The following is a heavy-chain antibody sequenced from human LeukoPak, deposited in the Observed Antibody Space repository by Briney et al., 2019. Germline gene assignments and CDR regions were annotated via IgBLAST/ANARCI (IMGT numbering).Heavy chain of an antibody. J-gene: IGHJ4*02. CDR1: GFTFSSYA. Sequence: GGSLRLSCAASGFTFSSYAMHWVRQAPGKGLEWVAVISYDGSNKYYADSVKARFTISRDNSKNTLYLQMNSLRAEDTAVYYCAKQGLTGTTGDYWGQGTLVTVSS. CDR3: AKQGLTGTTGDY. CDR2: ISYDGSNK. D-gene: IGHD1-20*01. V-gene: IGHV3-30-3*01.